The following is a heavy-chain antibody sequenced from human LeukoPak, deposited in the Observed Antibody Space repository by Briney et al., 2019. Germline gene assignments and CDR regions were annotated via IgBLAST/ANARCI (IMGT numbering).Heavy chain of an antibody. Sequence: GGSLRLSCAASGFTFDNYGMHWVRQAPGKGLEWVAFVRYDETNKYYADSLKGRFTISRDNSKNTLYLQMNSLRAEDTAVYYCAKEEGGYYYWGYWGQGTLVTVSS. D-gene: IGHD3-22*01. J-gene: IGHJ4*02. CDR3: AKEEGGYYYWGY. V-gene: IGHV3-30*02. CDR1: GFTFDNYG. CDR2: VRYDETNK.